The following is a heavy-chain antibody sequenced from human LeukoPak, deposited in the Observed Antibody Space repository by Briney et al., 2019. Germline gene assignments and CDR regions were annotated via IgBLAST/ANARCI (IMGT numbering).Heavy chain of an antibody. CDR1: GFTFSSYA. D-gene: IGHD3-10*01. J-gene: IGHJ4*02. CDR3: ARVWFGYFFQ. CDR2: ISSNGGST. Sequence: GGSLRLSCAASGFTFSSYAMHWVRQAPGKGLEYVSAISSNGGSTYYANSVKGRFTISRDNSKNTLYIQMNSLRAEDTAVYFCARVWFGYFFQWGQGALVTVSS. V-gene: IGHV3-64*01.